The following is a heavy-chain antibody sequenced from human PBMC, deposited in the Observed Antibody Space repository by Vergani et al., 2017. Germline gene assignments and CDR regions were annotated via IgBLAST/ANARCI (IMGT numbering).Heavy chain of an antibody. CDR3: ARGNPYVDFDI. CDR1: GGSFNSGSYY. D-gene: IGHD3-16*01. V-gene: IGHV4-61*02. J-gene: IGHJ3*02. Sequence: QVQLQESGPGLVKPSQTLSLTCTVSGGSFNSGSYYWSWLRQPAGKRLEWIGRIHTNGVIHSNPSLNSLATISVDTSRNQLSLKLTSVTATDTAIYFCARGNPYVDFDIWGQGTMITVSS. CDR2: IHTNGVI.